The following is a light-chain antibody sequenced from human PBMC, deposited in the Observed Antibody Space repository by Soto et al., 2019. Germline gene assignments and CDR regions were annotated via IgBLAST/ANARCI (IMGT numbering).Light chain of an antibody. CDR3: NSYTTTTTPHVV. CDR1: SSDVGAYNY. Sequence: QSALTQPASVSGSPGQSITISCTGTSSDVGAYNYVSWYQQHPGKAPKLLIYDVSNRPSGVSVRFSGSKSGNTASLTISGLQADDEADYYCNSYTTTTTPHVVFGGGTQLTVL. J-gene: IGLJ2*01. V-gene: IGLV2-14*01. CDR2: DVS.